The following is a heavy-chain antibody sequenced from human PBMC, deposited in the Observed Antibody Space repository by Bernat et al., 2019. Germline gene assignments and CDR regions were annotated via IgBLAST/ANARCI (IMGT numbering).Heavy chain of an antibody. J-gene: IGHJ6*02. CDR3: ARDYEGV. CDR2: IKEDGSEK. D-gene: IGHD3-16*01. CDR1: VFTFSSYW. Sequence: EVQLVESGGGLVQPGGSLRLSCAASVFTFSSYWMSWVRQAPGKGLEWVASIKEDGSEKDYVESVKGRFTISRDNAKNSLYLQMNSLRAGDTAVYYGARDYEGVWGQGTTVTVSS. V-gene: IGHV3-7*01.